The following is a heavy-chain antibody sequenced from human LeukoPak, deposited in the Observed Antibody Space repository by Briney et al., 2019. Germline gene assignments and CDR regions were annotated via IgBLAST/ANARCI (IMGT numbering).Heavy chain of an antibody. V-gene: IGHV4-30-2*01. CDR3: ARGRPANMAFDI. Sequence: SETLSLTCAVSGGSISSGGYSWGWIRQPPGKGLEWIGHISHSGSTYYNPSLKSRVSISLDRSKNQFSLSLTSVSGADTAVYFCARGRPANMAFDIWGQGTMVPVSS. CDR1: GGSISSGGYS. CDR2: ISHSGST. J-gene: IGHJ3*02. D-gene: IGHD6-25*01.